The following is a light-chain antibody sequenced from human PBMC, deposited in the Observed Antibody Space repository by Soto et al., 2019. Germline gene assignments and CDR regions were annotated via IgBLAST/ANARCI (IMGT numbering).Light chain of an antibody. CDR3: TSYTDSITLEV. CDR2: EVS. J-gene: IGLJ1*01. V-gene: IGLV2-14*03. Sequence: QSALTQPASVSGSPGQSITISCTGTSSDIGTYNYVSWYQQFPGKAPKLLIYEVSHRPSGVSNHFSGSKSGNTASLTISGLQAEDEADYYCTSYTDSITLEVFGTGTKVTVL. CDR1: SSDIGTYNY.